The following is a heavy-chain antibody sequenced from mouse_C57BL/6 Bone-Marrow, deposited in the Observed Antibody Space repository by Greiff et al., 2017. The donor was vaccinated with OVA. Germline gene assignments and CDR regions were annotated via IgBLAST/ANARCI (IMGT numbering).Heavy chain of an antibody. Sequence: EVKLVESGGGLVQSGRSLRLSCATSGFTFSDFYMEWVRQAPGKGLEWIAASRNKANDYTTEYSASVKGRFIVSRDTSQSILYLQMNALRAEDTAIYYCARYAPKWGGFVYWRQGTLVTVSA. CDR3: ARYAPKWGGFVY. CDR1: GFTFSDFY. CDR2: SRNKANDYTT. D-gene: IGHD1-3*01. V-gene: IGHV7-1*01. J-gene: IGHJ3*01.